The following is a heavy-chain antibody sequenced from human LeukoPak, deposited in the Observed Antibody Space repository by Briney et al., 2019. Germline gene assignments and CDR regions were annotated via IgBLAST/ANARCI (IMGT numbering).Heavy chain of an antibody. CDR2: IHYTGST. Sequence: TSETLSLTCTVSGGSISNNKYFWGWIRQPPGKGLEWIGSIHYTGSTHYNPSLKNRVTMSVDTSKNQFSVKLTSVTAADTAVHYCARRYGDTDFGGGIDFWGQGILVTVSS. CDR1: GGSISNNKYF. CDR3: ARRYGDTDFGGGIDF. D-gene: IGHD4-23*01. V-gene: IGHV4-39*01. J-gene: IGHJ4*02.